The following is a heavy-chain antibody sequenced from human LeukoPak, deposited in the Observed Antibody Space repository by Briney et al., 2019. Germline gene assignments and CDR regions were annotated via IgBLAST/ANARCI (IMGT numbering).Heavy chain of an antibody. CDR1: GFTFSSYG. Sequence: GGSLRLSCAASGFTFSSYGIHWVRQAPGKGLEWVTFIQYDGSNKYADSVKGRFTISRDNSKNVLYLQMNSLRAEDTALYYCAKSSSRLDTSSLEYWGQGTLVIVSS. J-gene: IGHJ4*02. V-gene: IGHV3-30*02. CDR3: AKSSSRLDTSSLEY. D-gene: IGHD5-18*01. CDR2: IQYDGSNK.